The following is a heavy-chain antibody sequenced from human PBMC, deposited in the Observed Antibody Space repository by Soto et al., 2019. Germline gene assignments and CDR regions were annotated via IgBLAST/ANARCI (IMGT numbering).Heavy chain of an antibody. D-gene: IGHD6-13*01. CDR3: ARDLSADGMDV. J-gene: IGHJ6*02. CDR2: INPSGGST. CDR1: GYTFTSYY. V-gene: IGHV1-46*01. Sequence: ASVKVSCKASGYTFTSYYMHWVRQAPGQGLEWMGIINPSGGSTSYAQKFQGRVIMTRDMSTSTVYMELSSLRSEDTAVYYCARDLSADGMDVWGQGTTVTVSS.